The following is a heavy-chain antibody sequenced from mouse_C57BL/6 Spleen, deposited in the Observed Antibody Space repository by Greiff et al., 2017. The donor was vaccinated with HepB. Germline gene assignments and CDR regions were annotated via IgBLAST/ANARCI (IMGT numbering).Heavy chain of an antibody. CDR2: IRNKANGYTT. V-gene: IGHV7-3*01. Sequence: EVHLVESGGGLVQPGGSLSLSCAASGFTFTDYYMSWVRQPPGKALEWLGFIRNKANGYTTEYSASVKGRFTISRDNSQSILYLQMNALRAEDSATYYCARRGLTGTLDYWGQGTTLTVSS. J-gene: IGHJ2*01. CDR3: ARRGLTGTLDY. CDR1: GFTFTDYY. D-gene: IGHD4-1*01.